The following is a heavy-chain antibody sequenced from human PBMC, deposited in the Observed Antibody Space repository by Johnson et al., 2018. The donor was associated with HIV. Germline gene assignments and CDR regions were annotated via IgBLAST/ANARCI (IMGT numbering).Heavy chain of an antibody. CDR2: IKQDGSNK. V-gene: IGHV3-30*02. D-gene: IGHD6-6*01. CDR1: GFNFDDYG. J-gene: IGHJ3*02. CDR3: AKDKEYSSSPGAFDI. Sequence: QVQLVESGGGVVRPGGSLRLSCAPSGFNFDDYGMSWVRQAPGKGLEWVANIKQDGSNKYYADSVKGRFTISRDNSKNTLYLQMNSLRAEDTAVYYCAKDKEYSSSPGAFDIWGQGTMVTVSS.